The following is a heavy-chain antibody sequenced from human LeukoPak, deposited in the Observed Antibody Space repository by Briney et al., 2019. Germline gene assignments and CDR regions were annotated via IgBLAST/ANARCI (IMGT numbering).Heavy chain of an antibody. J-gene: IGHJ4*02. D-gene: IGHD5-24*01. CDR2: IYYSGRT. CDR1: GGSISSGVYY. V-gene: IGHV4-31*03. CDR3: ARGIRWLQLSYFDY. Sequence: SETLSLTCPVSGGSISSGVYYWSWIRQHPGKGLEWIGYIYYSGRTYYNSSLKSRVTISVDTSKNQFSLKLSSVTAADTAVYYCARGIRWLQLSYFDYWGQGTLVTASS.